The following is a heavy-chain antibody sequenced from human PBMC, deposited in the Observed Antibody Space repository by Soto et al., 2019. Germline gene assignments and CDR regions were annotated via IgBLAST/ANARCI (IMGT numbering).Heavy chain of an antibody. D-gene: IGHD6-19*01. Sequence: EVQLLEAGGGLAQPGGSIRLSCTASGFTFSNSAMTWVGQAPGKGLEWVSIISASGRSTYHAASVKGRFTISRDNSKDTRYLHMTRLRAEDTATYYCEKAGQWLDVYLESWGQGTQVTVSA. CDR3: EKAGQWLDVYLES. J-gene: IGHJ4*02. CDR2: ISASGRST. CDR1: GFTFSNSA. V-gene: IGHV3-23*01.